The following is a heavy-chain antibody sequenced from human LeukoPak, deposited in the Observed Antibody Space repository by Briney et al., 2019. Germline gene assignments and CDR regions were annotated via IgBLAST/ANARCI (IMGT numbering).Heavy chain of an antibody. J-gene: IGHJ4*02. CDR2: INPNSGGT. Sequence: ASVKVSCKASGYTFTGYYMHWVRQAPGQGLEWMGWINPNSGGTNYAQKFQGRVTMTRDTSISTAYMELSRLRSDDTAVYYCARDWDPSYSSGWYYFDYWGQGTLVTVSS. D-gene: IGHD6-19*01. CDR1: GYTFTGYY. V-gene: IGHV1-2*02. CDR3: ARDWDPSYSSGWYYFDY.